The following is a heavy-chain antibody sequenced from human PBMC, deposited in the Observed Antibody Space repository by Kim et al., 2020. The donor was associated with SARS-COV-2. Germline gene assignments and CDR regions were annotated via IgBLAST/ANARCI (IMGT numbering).Heavy chain of an antibody. CDR2: IYHSGST. V-gene: IGHV4-38-2*02. CDR3: LVADMGGLDY. CDR1: GYSISSGYY. Sequence: SETLSLTCTVSGYSISSGYYWGWIRQPPGKGLEWIGSIYHSGSTYYNPSLKSRVTISVDTSKNQFSLKLSSVTAADTAVYYCLVADMGGLDYWGQGTLVTVSS. J-gene: IGHJ4*02. D-gene: IGHD6-25*01.